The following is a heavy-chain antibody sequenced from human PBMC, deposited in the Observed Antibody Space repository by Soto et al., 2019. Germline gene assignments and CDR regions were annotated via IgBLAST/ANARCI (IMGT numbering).Heavy chain of an antibody. V-gene: IGHV1-3*01. D-gene: IGHD1-26*01. CDR1: GYTFTNYA. Sequence: SSVKVSCKASGYTFTNYAMHWVRQAPGQRLEWMGWINAGNGNTKYSQKFQGRVTITRDTSASTAYMELSSLRSEDTAVYYCARGGSLYWYFDLWGRGTLVTVSS. CDR2: INAGNGNT. J-gene: IGHJ2*01. CDR3: ARGGSLYWYFDL.